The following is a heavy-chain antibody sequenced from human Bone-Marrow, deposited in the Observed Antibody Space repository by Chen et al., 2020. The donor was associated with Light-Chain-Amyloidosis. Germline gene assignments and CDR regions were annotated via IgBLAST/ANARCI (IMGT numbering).Heavy chain of an antibody. J-gene: IGHJ4*02. CDR1: GFTFSSYW. CDR3: TTQGVITGMRY. V-gene: IGHV3-74*01. D-gene: IGHD1-20*01. Sequence: EVQLVESGGGLVQPGGSLRLSCAASGFTFSSYWIHWVRQAPGKGLVWVSRINSDGSSTSYADSVKGRFTISRDNAKNTLYLQMSSLRAEDTDVYYCTTQGVITGMRYWGQGTLVTVSS. CDR2: INSDGSST.